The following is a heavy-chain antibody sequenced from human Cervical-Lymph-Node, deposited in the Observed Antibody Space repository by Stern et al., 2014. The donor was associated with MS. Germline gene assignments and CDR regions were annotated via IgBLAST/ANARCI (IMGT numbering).Heavy chain of an antibody. CDR1: GFRFRTYG. V-gene: IGHV3-30*18. CDR2: ISYDGSEK. D-gene: IGHD5-18*01. Sequence: MQLVESGGGVVRPGRSLRLSCAASGFRFRTYGMHWVRQAPGKGLEWVAFISYDGSEKYYADSVAGRLTISRDTSKSTVSLQLNSLRTEDTGTYFCVKDLGYNDHWGQGTPVAVSS. CDR3: VKDLGYNDH. J-gene: IGHJ5*02.